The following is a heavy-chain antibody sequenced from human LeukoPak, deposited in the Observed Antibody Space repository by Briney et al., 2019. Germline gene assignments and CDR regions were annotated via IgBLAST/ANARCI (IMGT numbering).Heavy chain of an antibody. Sequence: RGSLRLSCAASGFTFSSYGMHWVRQAPGKGLEWVAVISYDGSNKYYADSVKGRFTISRDNSKNTLYLQMNSLRAEDTAVYYCAAYYYGSGSSPLGPWGQGTLVTVSS. V-gene: IGHV3-30*03. CDR1: GFTFSSYG. D-gene: IGHD3-10*01. CDR3: AAYYYGSGSSPLGP. CDR2: ISYDGSNK. J-gene: IGHJ5*02.